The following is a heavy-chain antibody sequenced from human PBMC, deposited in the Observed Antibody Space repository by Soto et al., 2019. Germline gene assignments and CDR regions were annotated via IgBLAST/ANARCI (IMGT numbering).Heavy chain of an antibody. CDR1: GGSISSGGYY. CDR3: ARVWRFGELLNPYNLFDP. V-gene: IGHV4-31*03. Sequence: SETLSLTCTVSGGSISSGGYYWSWIRQHPGKGLEWIGYIYYSGSTYYNPSLKSRVTISVDTSKNQFSLKLSSVTAADTAVYYCARVWRFGELLNPYNLFDPWGQGTLVTVSS. J-gene: IGHJ5*02. D-gene: IGHD3-10*01. CDR2: IYYSGST.